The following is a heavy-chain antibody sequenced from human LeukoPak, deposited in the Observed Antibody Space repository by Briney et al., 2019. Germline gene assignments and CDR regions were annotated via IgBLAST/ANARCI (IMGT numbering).Heavy chain of an antibody. CDR2: IKSNADGGTT. CDR1: GVTFSDVW. J-gene: IGHJ4*02. V-gene: IGHV3-15*01. Sequence: PGGSLRLSCAASGVTFSDVWMAWVRQAPGKGLEWVGRIKSNADGGTTDYAAPVKGRFTISRDDSKNTLYLQMNILKTEDTAVYYCIRIYYDSSGRDYWGQGTLVTVSS. D-gene: IGHD3-22*01. CDR3: IRIYYDSSGRDY.